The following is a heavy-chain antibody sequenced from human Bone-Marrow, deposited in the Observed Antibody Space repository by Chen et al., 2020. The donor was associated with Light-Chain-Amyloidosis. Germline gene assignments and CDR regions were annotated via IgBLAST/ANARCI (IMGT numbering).Heavy chain of an antibody. V-gene: IGHV4-39*01. Sequence: VQLQESGRGLMKPSETLSLTCSVSGGSTRSSSHYWGWIRQPPRKGLEWIGSVYYSGRTYYSPSLKSRVSISIDTSKNQFTLRLTSVTAADSAVYFCARAVDYSNYGWFDPWGQGTLVTVSS. CDR2: VYYSGRT. CDR1: GGSTRSSSHY. D-gene: IGHD4-4*01. J-gene: IGHJ5*02. CDR3: ARAVDYSNYGWFDP.